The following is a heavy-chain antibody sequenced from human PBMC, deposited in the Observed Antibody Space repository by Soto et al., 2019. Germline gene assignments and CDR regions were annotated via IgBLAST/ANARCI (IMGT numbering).Heavy chain of an antibody. J-gene: IGHJ4*02. CDR1: GFTFSSYG. CDR2: ISYDGSNK. D-gene: IGHD1-26*01. Sequence: VELVESGGGVVQPGRSLRLSCAASGFTFSSYGMHWVRQAPGKGLEWVAVISYDGSNKYYADSVKGRFTISRDNSKNTLYLQMNSLRAEDTAVYYCAKDLVGAIPYWGQGTLVTVSS. V-gene: IGHV3-30*18. CDR3: AKDLVGAIPY.